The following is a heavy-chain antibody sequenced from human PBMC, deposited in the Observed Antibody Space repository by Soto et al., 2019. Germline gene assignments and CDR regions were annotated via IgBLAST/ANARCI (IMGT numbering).Heavy chain of an antibody. V-gene: IGHV5-10-1*01. CDR3: ARGHGWVDY. CDR2: INPSDSNL. D-gene: IGHD6-19*01. J-gene: IGHJ4*02. Sequence: EVQLVQSGAEVKKPGESLTISCKGSGYTFTNNWITWVRQLPGKGLEGMGRINPSDSNLNYSPSFQGHVTISVDKSITTAYLQWGSLKASDTAIYYCARGHGWVDYWGQGTLLTVSS. CDR1: GYTFTNNW.